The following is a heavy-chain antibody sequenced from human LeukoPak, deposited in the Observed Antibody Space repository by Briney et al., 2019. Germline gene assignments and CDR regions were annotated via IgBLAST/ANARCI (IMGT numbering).Heavy chain of an antibody. Sequence: ASVKVSCKASGGTFSSYAISWVRQAPGQGLEWMGRIIPILGIVNYAQKFQGRVTITADKSTSTAYMELSSLRSEDTAVYYCARDKGLIVVVPAAVWGQGTTVTVSS. J-gene: IGHJ6*02. V-gene: IGHV1-69*04. D-gene: IGHD2-2*01. CDR3: ARDKGLIVVVPAAV. CDR1: GGTFSSYA. CDR2: IIPILGIV.